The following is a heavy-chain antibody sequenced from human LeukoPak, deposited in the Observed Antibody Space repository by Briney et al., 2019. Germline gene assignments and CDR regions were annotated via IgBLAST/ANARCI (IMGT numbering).Heavy chain of an antibody. J-gene: IGHJ4*02. CDR2: INPNSGGT. CDR3: ARLRGSFYRAFDY. D-gene: IGHD1-26*01. CDR1: GYTFTGYY. Sequence: ASVKVSCKASGYTFTGYYMHWVRQAPGQGLEWMGRINPNSGGTNYAQKFQGRVTMTRDTSISTAYMELSRLRSDDTAVYYCARLRGSFYRAFDYWGQGTLGTVSS. V-gene: IGHV1-2*06.